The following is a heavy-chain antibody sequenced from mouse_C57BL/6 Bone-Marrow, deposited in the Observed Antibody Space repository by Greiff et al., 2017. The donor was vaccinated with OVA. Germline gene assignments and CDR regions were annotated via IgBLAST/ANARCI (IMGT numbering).Heavy chain of an antibody. D-gene: IGHD1-1*01. CDR3: GHVSSYWYFDV. J-gene: IGHJ1*03. CDR1: GYTFTSYW. V-gene: IGHV1-7*01. CDR2: INPRSGYT. Sequence: QVQLKQSGAELAKPGASVKLSCKASGYTFTSYWMHWVKQRPGQGLEWIGYINPRSGYTKSNQTFKDKATLTADKSSSTAYMQLSSRTYGDSAVYYGGHVSSYWYFDVWGTGTTVTVSS.